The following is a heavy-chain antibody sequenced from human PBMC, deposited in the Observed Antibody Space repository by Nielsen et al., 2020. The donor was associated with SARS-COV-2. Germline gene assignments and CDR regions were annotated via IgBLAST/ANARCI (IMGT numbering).Heavy chain of an antibody. J-gene: IGHJ4*02. CDR2: ISWNSGSI. CDR3: VRDYCSSTSCRLDY. D-gene: IGHD2-2*01. CDR1: GFTFDDYA. Sequence: GGSLRLSCAASGFTFDDYAMHWVRQAPGKGLEWVSGISWNSGSIGYADSVKGRFTISRDNAKNSLYLQMNSLRDEDTAVYYCVRDYCSSTSCRLDYWGQGTPVTVSS. V-gene: IGHV3-9*01.